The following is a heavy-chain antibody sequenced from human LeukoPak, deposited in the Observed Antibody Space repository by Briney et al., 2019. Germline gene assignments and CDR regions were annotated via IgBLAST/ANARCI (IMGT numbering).Heavy chain of an antibody. Sequence: ASVTVSCKASGYTFTSYGISWVRQAPGQGLEWMGWISAYNGNTNYAQKLRGRVTMTTDTSTSTAYMELRSLRSDDTAVYYCAREIGYCSSTSCYYFDYWGQGTLVTVSS. CDR1: GYTFTSYG. CDR3: AREIGYCSSTSCYYFDY. V-gene: IGHV1-18*01. D-gene: IGHD2-2*01. J-gene: IGHJ4*02. CDR2: ISAYNGNT.